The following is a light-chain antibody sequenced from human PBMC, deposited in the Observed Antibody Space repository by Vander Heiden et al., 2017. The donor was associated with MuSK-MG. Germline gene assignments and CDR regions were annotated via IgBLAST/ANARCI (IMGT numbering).Light chain of an antibody. Sequence: DIQLTQSPSFLSASVGDRVTITCLASQGISSYLAWYQQKPGKAPKLLIYAACTLQRGVPSRFSGSGSGKEFTLTSSSLQPEDFATYYCQQFNSYHSFGGGTKVEIK. V-gene: IGKV1-9*01. CDR1: QGISSY. CDR2: AAC. J-gene: IGKJ4*01. CDR3: QQFNSYHS.